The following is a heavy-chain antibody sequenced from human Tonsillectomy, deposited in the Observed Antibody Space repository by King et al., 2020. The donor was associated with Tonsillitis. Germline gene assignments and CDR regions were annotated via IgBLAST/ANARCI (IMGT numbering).Heavy chain of an antibody. CDR1: GFTFSSFA. Sequence: VQLVESGGGLVQPGGSLRLSCAGYGFTFSSFAMTWVRQAPGKGLEWVSAISDSGGSTYYADSVKGRFTISRDNSKNRLYLQMNSLRAEDTAVYYCAKDPSGDPDAFYYYMDVWGKGTTVTVSS. CDR3: AKDPSGDPDAFYYYMDV. J-gene: IGHJ6*03. V-gene: IGHV3-23*04. D-gene: IGHD3-10*01. CDR2: ISDSGGST.